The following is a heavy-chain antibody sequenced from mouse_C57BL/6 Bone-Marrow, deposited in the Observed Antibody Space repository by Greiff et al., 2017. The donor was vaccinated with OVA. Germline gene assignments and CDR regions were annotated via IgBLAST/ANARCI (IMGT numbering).Heavy chain of an antibody. CDR3: AKAGLTRGFLIDY. D-gene: IGHD1-3*01. CDR1: GFHFNNTY. V-gene: IGHV14-3*01. CDR2: IDPANGNT. Sequence: VQLQQSVAELVRPGASVKLSCTASGFHFNNTYMHWVTQRPEQGLEWIGRIDPANGNTKYAPKLQGKGTITVDTSSNTSYLPLIHLTSQNTSIYSFAKAGLTRGFLIDYWGQGTTLTVSS. J-gene: IGHJ2*01.